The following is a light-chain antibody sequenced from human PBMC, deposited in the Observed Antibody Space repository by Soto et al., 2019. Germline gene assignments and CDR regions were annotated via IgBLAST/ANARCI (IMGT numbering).Light chain of an antibody. CDR2: DVN. CDR3: SSYTSSSIVYV. Sequence: QSLLTQRACAAWTPGQSLTISCTGTGTDVGAYDYVSWYQQHPGKAPKLVIYDVNNRPSGVSSRFSGSKSGNTASLTISGLQAEDEADYYCSSYTSSSIVYVFGTGTKVTVL. V-gene: IGLV2-14*03. J-gene: IGLJ1*01. CDR1: GTDVGAYDY.